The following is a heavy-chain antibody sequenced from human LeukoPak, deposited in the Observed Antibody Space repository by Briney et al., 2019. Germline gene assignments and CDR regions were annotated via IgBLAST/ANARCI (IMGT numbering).Heavy chain of an antibody. V-gene: IGHV1-46*01. D-gene: IGHD3-3*01. CDR1: GYTFTSYY. Sequence: GASVKVCCKASGYTFTSYYMHWVRQAPGQGLEWMGIINPSGGSTSYAQKFQGRVTMTRDTSTSTVYMELSSLRSEDTAVYYCARDGNSDFWSGKYYYYGMDVWGQGTTVTVSS. CDR3: ARDGNSDFWSGKYYYYGMDV. CDR2: INPSGGST. J-gene: IGHJ6*02.